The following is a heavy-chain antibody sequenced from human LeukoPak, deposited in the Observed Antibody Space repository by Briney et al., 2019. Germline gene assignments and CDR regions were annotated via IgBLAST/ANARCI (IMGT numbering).Heavy chain of an antibody. CDR2: IYYSGST. CDR1: GGSISSSSHY. Sequence: PSETLSLTCTVSGGSISSSSHYWGWIRQPPGKGLEWIGSIYYSGSTYYNPSLKSRVTISVDTSKNQFSLKLSSVTAADTAVYYCARQNSYYYDSSGPFDYWGQGTLVTVSS. CDR3: ARQNSYYYDSSGPFDY. D-gene: IGHD3-22*01. J-gene: IGHJ4*02. V-gene: IGHV4-39*01.